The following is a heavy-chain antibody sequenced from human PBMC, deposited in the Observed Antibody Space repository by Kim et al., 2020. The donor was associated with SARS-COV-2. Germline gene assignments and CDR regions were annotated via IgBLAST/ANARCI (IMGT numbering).Heavy chain of an antibody. D-gene: IGHD2-21*02. J-gene: IGHJ5*02. Sequence: GGSLRLSCAASGFTFSSYSMNWVRQAPGKGLEWVSSISSSSSYIYYADSVKGRFTISRDNAKNSLYLQMNSLRAEDTAVYYCARGGPVTAMGNWFDPWGQGTLVTVSS. CDR1: GFTFSSYS. CDR3: ARGGPVTAMGNWFDP. V-gene: IGHV3-21*01. CDR2: ISSSSSYI.